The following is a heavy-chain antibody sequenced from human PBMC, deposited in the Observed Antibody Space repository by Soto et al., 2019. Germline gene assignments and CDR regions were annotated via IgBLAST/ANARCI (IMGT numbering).Heavy chain of an antibody. V-gene: IGHV3-15*07. J-gene: IGHJ6*02. D-gene: IGHD4-17*01. Sequence: PGGSLRLSCAASGFTFSNAWMNWVRQAPGKGLEWVGRIKSKTDGGTTDYAAPVKGRFTISRDDSKNTLYLQMNSLKTEDTAVYYCTTDQGAYGGNYYYGMDVGGQGTTVTVS. CDR2: IKSKTDGGTT. CDR3: TTDQGAYGGNYYYGMDV. CDR1: GFTFSNAW.